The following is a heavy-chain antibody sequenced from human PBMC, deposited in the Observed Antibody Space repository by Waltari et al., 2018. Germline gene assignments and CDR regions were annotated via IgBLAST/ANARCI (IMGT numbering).Heavy chain of an antibody. CDR1: GYTFPGYY. Sequence: QVQLVQSGAEVKKPGASVKVSCKASGYTFPGYYMPWVRQAPGQGLEWMGWINPNSGGTNYAQKFQGRVTMTRDTSISTAYMELSRLRSDDTAVYYCARPLTPGIAVAEDAFDIWGQGTMVTVSS. V-gene: IGHV1-2*02. CDR3: ARPLTPGIAVAEDAFDI. D-gene: IGHD6-19*01. J-gene: IGHJ3*02. CDR2: INPNSGGT.